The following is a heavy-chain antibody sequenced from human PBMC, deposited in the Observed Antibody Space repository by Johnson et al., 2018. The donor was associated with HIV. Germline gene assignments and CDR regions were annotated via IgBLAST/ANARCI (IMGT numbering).Heavy chain of an antibody. CDR2: ISYDGSNK. J-gene: IGHJ3*02. D-gene: IGHD2-8*01. CDR3: AKGLVYADPDDAFDI. V-gene: IGHV3-30*18. Sequence: QVQLVESGGGVVQPGRSLRLSCAASGFTFSSYGMHWVRQAPGKGLEWVAVISYDGSNKYYADSVTGRLTISRDNSKNTLYLQMNSLRAEDTAVYYCAKGLVYADPDDAFDIWGQGTMVTVSS. CDR1: GFTFSSYG.